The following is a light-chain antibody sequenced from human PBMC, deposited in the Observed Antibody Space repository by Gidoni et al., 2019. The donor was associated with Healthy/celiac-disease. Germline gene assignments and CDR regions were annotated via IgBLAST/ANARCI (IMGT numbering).Light chain of an antibody. CDR2: WAS. CDR1: QRVLYSSNNKNY. CDR3: QKYYSTPRT. Sequence: DIVMTQSPDSLAVYLGERATINCKSSQRVLYSSNNKNYLAWYQQKPGQPAKLLICWASTRESGVPDRFSGSGSGTDFTLTISSLQAEDVAVYYCQKYYSTPRTFGQXAKVEIK. J-gene: IGKJ1*01. V-gene: IGKV4-1*01.